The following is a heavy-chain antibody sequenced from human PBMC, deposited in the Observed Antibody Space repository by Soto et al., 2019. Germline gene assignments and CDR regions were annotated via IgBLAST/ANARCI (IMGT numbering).Heavy chain of an antibody. CDR2: INSDGSST. Sequence: QPGGSLRLSCAASGFTFSSYWMHWVRQAPGKGLVWVSRINSDGSSTSYADSVKGRFTISRDNAKNTLYLQMNSLRAEDTAVYYCARAGGFGDRGDYWGQGTLVTVSS. CDR1: GFTFSSYW. CDR3: ARAGGFGDRGDY. J-gene: IGHJ4*02. V-gene: IGHV3-74*01. D-gene: IGHD3-10*01.